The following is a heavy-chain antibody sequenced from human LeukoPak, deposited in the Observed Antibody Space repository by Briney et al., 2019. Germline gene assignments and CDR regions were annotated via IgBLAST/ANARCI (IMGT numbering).Heavy chain of an antibody. Sequence: ASVKVSCKASGYTFTGYYMHWVRQAPGQGLEWMGWINPNSGGTNYAQKFQGRVTMTRDTSISTAYMELSRLRSDDTGVYYCARSSQRAGSSYYYYYMDVWGKGTTVTVSS. CDR1: GYTFTGYY. J-gene: IGHJ6*03. V-gene: IGHV1-2*02. CDR3: ARSSQRAGSSYYYYYMDV. D-gene: IGHD3-10*01. CDR2: INPNSGGT.